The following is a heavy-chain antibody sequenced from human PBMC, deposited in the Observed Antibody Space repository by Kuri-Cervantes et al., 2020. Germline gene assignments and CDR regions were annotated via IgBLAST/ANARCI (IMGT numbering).Heavy chain of an antibody. V-gene: IGHV4-38-2*01. CDR2: IHHSGST. Sequence: ESLKISCAVPDYSISSTYYWGWIRQPPGKGLEWIGSIHHSGSTYYSPSLKSRVTISVDTSKNQFSLRLPSVTAADTAVYYCARRHNSGWIDYWGQGTLVTVSS. D-gene: IGHD6-19*01. CDR3: ARRHNSGWIDY. CDR1: DYSISSTYY. J-gene: IGHJ4*02.